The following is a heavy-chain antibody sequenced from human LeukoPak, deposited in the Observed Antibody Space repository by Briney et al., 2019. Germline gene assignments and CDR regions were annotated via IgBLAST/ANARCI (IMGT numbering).Heavy chain of an antibody. CDR3: ARAAETYDSSGYYRTFDY. CDR1: GFTFSSYA. J-gene: IGHJ4*02. CDR2: ISSSSSYI. Sequence: GGSLRLSCAASGFTFSSYAMHWDRQAPGKGLEWVSSISSSSSYIYYADSVKGRFTISRDNAKNSLYLQMNSLRAEDTAVYYCARAAETYDSSGYYRTFDYWGQGTLVTVSS. D-gene: IGHD3-22*01. V-gene: IGHV3-21*01.